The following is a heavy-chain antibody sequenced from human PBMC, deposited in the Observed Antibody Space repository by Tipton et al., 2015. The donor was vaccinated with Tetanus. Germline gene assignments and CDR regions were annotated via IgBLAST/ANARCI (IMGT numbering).Heavy chain of an antibody. V-gene: IGHV4-39*01. CDR1: GGSIRSSSYY. Sequence: TLSLTCTVSGGSIRSSSYYWGWIRQPPGKGLEWIGTIYSGGSTYYNPSLKSRVTISVDTSKNQFPLKLSSVTAADTAVYYCARPPLGYCGGGNCFAWFDCWGQGALVTVSS. CDR2: IYSGGST. CDR3: ARPPLGYCGGGNCFAWFDC. D-gene: IGHD2-15*01. J-gene: IGHJ4*02.